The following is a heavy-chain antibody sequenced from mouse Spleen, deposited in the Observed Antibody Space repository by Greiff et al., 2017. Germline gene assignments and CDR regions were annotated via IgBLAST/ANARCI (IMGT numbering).Heavy chain of an antibody. D-gene: IGHD4-1*02. CDR3: ARSNNSWFAY. J-gene: IGHJ3*01. V-gene: IGHV1-18*01. Sequence: EVQLQESGPELVKPGASVKIPCKASGYTFTDYNMDWVKQSHGKSLEWIGDINPNNGGTIYNQKFKGKATLTVDKSSSTAYMELRSLTSEDTAVYYCARSNNSWFAYWGQGTLVTVSA. CDR2: INPNNGGT. CDR1: GYTFTDYN.